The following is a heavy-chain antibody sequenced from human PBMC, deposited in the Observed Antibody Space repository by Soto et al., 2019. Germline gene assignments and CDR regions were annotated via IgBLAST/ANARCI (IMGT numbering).Heavy chain of an antibody. V-gene: IGHV3-74*01. CDR2: IKGDGSRT. D-gene: IGHD5-18*01. CDR3: AMGGYGRWLNDY. J-gene: IGHJ4*02. Sequence: EVQLVESGGGLVQPGESLRLSCAASGFTFSEYWIHWVRQAPGKGLVWVSRIKGDGSRTNYADSVKGRCTISRDNANNVVFLHMNTMTADDTAVYYCAMGGYGRWLNDYWGQGTLVTVSS. CDR1: GFTFSEYW.